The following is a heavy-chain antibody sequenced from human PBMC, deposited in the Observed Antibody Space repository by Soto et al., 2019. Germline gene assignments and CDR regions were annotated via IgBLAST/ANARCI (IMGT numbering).Heavy chain of an antibody. CDR3: ASKLQLHYYYGMDV. CDR2: MNPNSGNT. J-gene: IGHJ6*02. Sequence: ASVQVSCKASGYTFTSYDINWVRQATGQGLEWMGWMNPNSGNTGYAQKFQGRVTMTRNTSISTAYMELSSLRSEDTAVYYCASKLQLHYYYGMDVGGQGTTVTVFS. CDR1: GYTFTSYD. D-gene: IGHD2-2*01. V-gene: IGHV1-8*01.